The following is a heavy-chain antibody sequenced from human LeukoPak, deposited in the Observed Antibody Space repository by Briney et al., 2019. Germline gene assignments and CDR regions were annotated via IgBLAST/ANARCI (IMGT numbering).Heavy chain of an antibody. V-gene: IGHV4-59*01. CDR3: ARARDGHINNWFDP. Sequence: SETLSLTCTVSGGSINSYYWSWIRQPPGKGLEWIGYIYYSGSTNYNPSLKSRVTISVDTYKNQFSLKMSSVTAADTAVYYCARARDGHINNWFDPWGQGTLVIVSS. CDR2: IYYSGST. J-gene: IGHJ5*02. CDR1: GGSINSYY. D-gene: IGHD5-24*01.